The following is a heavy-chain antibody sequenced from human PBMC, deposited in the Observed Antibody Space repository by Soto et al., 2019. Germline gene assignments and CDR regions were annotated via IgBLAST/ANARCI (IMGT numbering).Heavy chain of an antibody. Sequence: QVQLVESGGGVVQPGRSLRLSCAASGFTFSSYGMHWVRQAPGKGLEWVAVISYDGSNKYYADSVKGRFTISRDNSKNTRFLQINRLRAEDTAVYYCAKDRIRIAVAAPFAYWGQGTLVTVSS. CDR2: ISYDGSNK. V-gene: IGHV3-30*18. D-gene: IGHD6-19*01. J-gene: IGHJ4*02. CDR3: AKDRIRIAVAAPFAY. CDR1: GFTFSSYG.